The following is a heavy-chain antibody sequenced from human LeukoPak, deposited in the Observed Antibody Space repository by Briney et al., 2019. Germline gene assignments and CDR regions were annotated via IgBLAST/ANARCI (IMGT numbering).Heavy chain of an antibody. CDR2: IYSSGAA. CDR1: GFTVRRKY. D-gene: IGHD5-12*01. J-gene: IGHJ4*02. V-gene: IGHV3-66*01. Sequence: GGSLRLSCAASGFTVRRKYMSWVRQAPGKGLEWVSVIYSSGAAYYADSVKGRFTISRDNSKNTVYLQVNSLRAEDTAVYYCVRGGGYEDFDYWGQGTLVTVSS. CDR3: VRGGGYEDFDY.